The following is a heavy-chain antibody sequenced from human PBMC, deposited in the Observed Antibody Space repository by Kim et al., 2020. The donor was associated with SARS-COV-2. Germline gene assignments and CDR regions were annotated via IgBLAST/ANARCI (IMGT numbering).Heavy chain of an antibody. D-gene: IGHD2-2*01. Sequence: SETLSLTCLVSGGSISNHYWSWIRQPPGRGLEWLGYMYSSGAKNYHPSLKSRVTMSLDTSKNQFSLKLTSVTTEDTAVYYCARGLLGIPAALDYWGQG. J-gene: IGHJ4*02. V-gene: IGHV4-4*09. CDR3: ARGLLGIPAALDY. CDR2: MYSSGAK. CDR1: GGSISNHY.